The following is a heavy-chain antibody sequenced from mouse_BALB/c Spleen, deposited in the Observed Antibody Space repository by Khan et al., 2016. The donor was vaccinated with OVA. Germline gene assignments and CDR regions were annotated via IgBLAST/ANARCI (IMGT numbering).Heavy chain of an antibody. D-gene: IGHD2-3*01. Sequence: EVQLHESGPGLVNPSQSLSLTCTVTGYSITSDYAWNWIRQFPGNKLEWMGYINYSGSTNYNPALKSRISITRDTSKNQFFLQLNSVTTEDTATYYCARDGSRYNYAMDYWGQGTSVTVSS. CDR3: ARDGSRYNYAMDY. V-gene: IGHV3-2*02. CDR2: INYSGST. CDR1: GYSITSDYA. J-gene: IGHJ4*01.